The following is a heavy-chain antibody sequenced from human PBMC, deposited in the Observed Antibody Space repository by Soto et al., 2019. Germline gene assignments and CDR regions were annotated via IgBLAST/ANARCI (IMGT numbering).Heavy chain of an antibody. D-gene: IGHD2-21*01. Sequence: QRQLQESGPGLVKPSETLSLTCTGSGGSISSSSYYWGWIRQPPGKGLEWIGSIYYRGSTYYNPSLKSRVTISVDTSKNQFSLKLSSVTAADTAVYYCARHPPLAGLDPGWFDPWGQGTLVTVSS. CDR2: IYYRGST. V-gene: IGHV4-39*01. CDR1: GGSISSSSYY. CDR3: ARHPPLAGLDPGWFDP. J-gene: IGHJ5*02.